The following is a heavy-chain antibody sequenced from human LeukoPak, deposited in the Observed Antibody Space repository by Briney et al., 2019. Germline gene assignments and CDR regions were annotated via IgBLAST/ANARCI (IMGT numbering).Heavy chain of an antibody. Sequence: PSETLSLTCTVSGGSISSGDYYWSWIRQPPGKGLEWIGYIYYSGSTYYNPSLKSRVTISVDRSKNQFSLKLSSVTAADTAVYYCARAMGPRSWFDYWGQGTLVTVSS. D-gene: IGHD3-16*01. J-gene: IGHJ4*02. V-gene: IGHV4-30-4*08. CDR1: GGSISSGDYY. CDR3: ARAMGPRSWFDY. CDR2: IYYSGST.